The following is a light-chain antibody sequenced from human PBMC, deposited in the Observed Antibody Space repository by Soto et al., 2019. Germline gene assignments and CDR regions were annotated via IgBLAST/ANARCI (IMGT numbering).Light chain of an antibody. Sequence: DIQMTQSPSTLSASVGDRVTITCRASQSVSSWLAWYQQKPGEVPKLLSYKASSLASGVPSRFSGSGSGTEFTLTISRLQPDDFVTYYCQQYSRNPLTFGGGTKVEIK. V-gene: IGKV1-5*03. CDR3: QQYSRNPLT. CDR2: KAS. J-gene: IGKJ4*01. CDR1: QSVSSW.